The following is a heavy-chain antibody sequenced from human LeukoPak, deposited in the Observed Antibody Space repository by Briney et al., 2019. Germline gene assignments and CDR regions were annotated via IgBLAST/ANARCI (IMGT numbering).Heavy chain of an antibody. J-gene: IGHJ4*02. CDR3: ARDGDAPMTDFDY. D-gene: IGHD2-21*02. CDR1: GFTFSSYC. Sequence: GGSLRLSWAASGFTFSSYCMCWVRQDPGKGLAWVSCIKTDGSITAYAGSVKGRFTISRDNAKNTVYLQMNSLRADDTAVYYCARDGDAPMTDFDYWGQGTLVTVSS. CDR2: IKTDGSIT. V-gene: IGHV3-74*01.